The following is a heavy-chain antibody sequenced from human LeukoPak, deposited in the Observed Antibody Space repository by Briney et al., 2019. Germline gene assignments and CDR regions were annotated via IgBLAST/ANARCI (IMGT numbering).Heavy chain of an antibody. CDR3: ARTVTNWFDP. Sequence: GESLKISCKCSGYTFTTYWIAWLRQMPGKGLEWMGIIFPGDSDTRYSPSFQGQVTISADKSISTAYLQWSSLKASDTAMYYCARTVTNWFDPWGQGTLVTVSS. J-gene: IGHJ5*02. CDR1: GYTFTTYW. D-gene: IGHD5-18*01. V-gene: IGHV5-51*01. CDR2: IFPGDSDT.